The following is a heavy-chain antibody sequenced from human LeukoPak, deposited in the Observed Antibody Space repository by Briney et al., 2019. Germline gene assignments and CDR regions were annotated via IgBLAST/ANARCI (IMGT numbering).Heavy chain of an antibody. D-gene: IGHD1-1*01. CDR2: ISYDGSNK. CDR1: GFTFSSYW. Sequence: GGSLRLSCAASGFTFSSYWMNWVRQAPGKGLEWVAVISYDGSNKYYADSVKGRFTISRDNSKNTLYLQMNSLRAEDTAVYYCARGTGQFDYWGQGTLVTVAS. CDR3: ARGTGQFDY. V-gene: IGHV3-30-3*01. J-gene: IGHJ4*02.